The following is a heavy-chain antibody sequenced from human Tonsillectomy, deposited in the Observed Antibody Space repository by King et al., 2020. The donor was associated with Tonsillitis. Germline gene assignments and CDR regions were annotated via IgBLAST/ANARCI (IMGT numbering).Heavy chain of an antibody. Sequence: VQLQQWGAGLLKPSETLSLTCAVYGGSFSGYYWCWIRQPPGEGLEWIGEISHSGSTNYNPSLKCRVTISLDTSKNQFSLKLTSVTAADTAVYYCARGKYDFWSGYPDYFDYWGRGTLVTVSS. D-gene: IGHD3-3*01. CDR1: GGSFSGYY. CDR2: ISHSGST. V-gene: IGHV4-34*01. CDR3: ARGKYDFWSGYPDYFDY. J-gene: IGHJ4*02.